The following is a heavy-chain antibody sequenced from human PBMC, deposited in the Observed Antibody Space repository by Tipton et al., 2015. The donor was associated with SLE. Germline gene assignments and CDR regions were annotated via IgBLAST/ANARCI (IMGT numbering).Heavy chain of an antibody. V-gene: IGHV4-59*12. Sequence: TLSLTCTVSGNSISNYYWSWIRQPPGRGLEWIGYIWYTESTDYNPSLKSRVSIAADTSKNQVSLQLRSVTAADTAVYYCASKISLTTDNWGQGTLVAVSS. J-gene: IGHJ4*02. D-gene: IGHD1-1*01. CDR2: IWYTEST. CDR3: ASKISLTTDN. CDR1: GNSISNYY.